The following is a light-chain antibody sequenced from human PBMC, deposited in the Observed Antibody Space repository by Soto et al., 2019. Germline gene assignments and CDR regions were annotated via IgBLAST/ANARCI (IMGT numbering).Light chain of an antibody. CDR3: QQYDRSPWT. Sequence: EIALTQSPGTLSLSPGERANLSCRASQSVSSSYLAWYQQKPGQAPRLLLYGGSSRATGIPDRFRGSGAGTDFTLTISRLEPEDSAVYYCQQYDRSPWTFGQGTKVEIK. CDR1: QSVSSSY. J-gene: IGKJ1*01. V-gene: IGKV3-20*01. CDR2: GGS.